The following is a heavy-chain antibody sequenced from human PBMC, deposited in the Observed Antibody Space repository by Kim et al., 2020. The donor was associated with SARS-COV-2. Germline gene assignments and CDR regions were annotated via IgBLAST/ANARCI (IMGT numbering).Heavy chain of an antibody. CDR2: ISYDGSKK. Sequence: GSLRLSCAASGFAFSSYAMHWVRQAPGKGLEWVTIISYDGSKKYYADSVKGRFTISRDNSKNTMYLQMNSLIAEDTAVYYCARGDSYDWLLSSSEYFQFWGQGTLVTVSS. D-gene: IGHD3-9*01. CDR3: ARGDSYDWLLSSSEYFQF. CDR1: GFAFSSYA. J-gene: IGHJ1*01. V-gene: IGHV3-30*04.